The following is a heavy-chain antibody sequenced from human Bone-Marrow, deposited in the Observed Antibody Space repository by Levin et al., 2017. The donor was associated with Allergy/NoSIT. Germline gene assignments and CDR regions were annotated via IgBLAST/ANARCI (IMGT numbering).Heavy chain of an antibody. V-gene: IGHV4-59*01. J-gene: IGHJ4*02. CDR3: ARRDYGAYFDY. Sequence: SETLSLTCTVSDASITDYYWTWIRQPPGKGLEWIVHSYYSGSTNYNPSLKSRVPISIDTSKNQFSLKLSSVTAADTAVYYCARRDYGAYFDYWGQGTLVTGSS. CDR1: DASITDYY. CDR2: SYYSGST. D-gene: IGHD4-17*01.